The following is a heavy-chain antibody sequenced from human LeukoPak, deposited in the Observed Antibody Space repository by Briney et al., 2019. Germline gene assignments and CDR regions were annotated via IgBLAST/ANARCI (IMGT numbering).Heavy chain of an antibody. CDR2: IIPIFGTA. D-gene: IGHD6-6*01. Sequence: SVKVSCKASGGTFSSYAISWVRQAPGQGLEWMGGIIPIFGTANYAQKLQGRVTITADESTSTAYMELSSLRSEDTAVYYCARDSESIQAARRDYYYYYMDVWGKGTTVTVSS. CDR3: ARDSESIQAARRDYYYYYMDV. J-gene: IGHJ6*03. CDR1: GGTFSSYA. V-gene: IGHV1-69*01.